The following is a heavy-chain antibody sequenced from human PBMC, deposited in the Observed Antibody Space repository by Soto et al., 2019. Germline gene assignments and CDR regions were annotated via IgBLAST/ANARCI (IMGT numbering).Heavy chain of an antibody. J-gene: IGHJ4*02. D-gene: IGHD2-8*02. CDR3: AEGDGGGYCTGATCYSDY. Sequence: VQLLESGGGLVQPGGSLRLSCTASGLTFSSYAMSWVRQAPGKGLEWVSSISGRGGGTDYADSVKGRFTISRDNSKNTLYLQMNSLRAEDTVVYYCAEGDGGGYCTGATCYSDYWGQGTLVSVSS. CDR2: ISGRGGGT. CDR1: GLTFSSYA. V-gene: IGHV3-23*01.